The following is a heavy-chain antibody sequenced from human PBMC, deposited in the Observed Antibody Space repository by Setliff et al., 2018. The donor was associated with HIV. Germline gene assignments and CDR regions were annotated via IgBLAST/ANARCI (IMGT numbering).Heavy chain of an antibody. V-gene: IGHV4-34*01. CDR3: ARGPPSCRYGSGSYSPYFDY. CDR2: ISHSGST. Sequence: SETLSLTCAVYGGSFSDYYWTWIRQPPGKGLEWIGEISHSGSTNYNPSLKSRFTISVDTSKNQFSLKLSSVNAADTAVYSCARGPPSCRYGSGSYSPYFDYWGQGTLVTVSS. CDR1: GGSFSDYY. D-gene: IGHD3-10*01. J-gene: IGHJ4*02.